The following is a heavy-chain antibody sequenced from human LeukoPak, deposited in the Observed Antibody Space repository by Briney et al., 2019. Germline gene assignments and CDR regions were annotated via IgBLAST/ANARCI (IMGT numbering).Heavy chain of an antibody. CDR1: GFTFSSYG. J-gene: IGHJ5*02. Sequence: GRSLRLSCAASGFTFSSYGMHWVRQAPGKGLEWVTVISYDGSNKYYADSVKGRFTISRDNSKNTLYLQMNSLRAEDTAVYYCAKLAKGAAGINWFDPWGQGTLVTVSS. CDR3: AKLAKGAAGINWFDP. CDR2: ISYDGSNK. V-gene: IGHV3-30*18. D-gene: IGHD6-13*01.